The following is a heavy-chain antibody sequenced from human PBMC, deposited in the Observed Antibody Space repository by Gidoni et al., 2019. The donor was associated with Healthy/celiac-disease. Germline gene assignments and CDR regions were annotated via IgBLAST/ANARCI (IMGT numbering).Heavy chain of an antibody. CDR1: GYTFTGYH. CDR2: INPNSGGT. V-gene: IGHV1-2*02. D-gene: IGHD3-22*01. CDR3: ARGGYYYDSSGYYHFDY. Sequence: QVQLVQSGAEVKKPGASVKVSCKASGYTFTGYHMHWVRQAPGQGLEWRGWINPNSGGTNYAQKFQGRVTMTRDTSISTAYMELSRLRSDDTAVYYCARGGYYYDSSGYYHFDYWGQGTLVTVSS. J-gene: IGHJ4*02.